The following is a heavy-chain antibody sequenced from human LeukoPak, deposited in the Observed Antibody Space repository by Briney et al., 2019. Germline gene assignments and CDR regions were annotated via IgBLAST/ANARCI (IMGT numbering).Heavy chain of an antibody. CDR3: VKVGGKYCSSSSCYFDY. V-gene: IGHV3-21*01. Sequence: GGSLRLSCAASGFTFSDDFMNWVRQAPGKGLQWVSSISSLSNHIYYADSVKGRFTISRDNAKNSLYLQMNSLRAEDTAVYYCVKVGGKYCSSSSCYFDYWGQGTLVTVSS. D-gene: IGHD2-15*01. CDR2: ISSLSNHI. J-gene: IGHJ4*02. CDR1: GFTFSDDF.